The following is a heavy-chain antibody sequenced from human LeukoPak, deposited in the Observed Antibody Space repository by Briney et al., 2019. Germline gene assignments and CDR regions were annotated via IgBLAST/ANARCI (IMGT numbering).Heavy chain of an antibody. V-gene: IGHV4-34*01. J-gene: IGHJ4*02. CDR1: GGSFSGYY. CDR2: INHSGST. Sequence: SETLSLTCAVYGGSFSGYYWSWIRQPPGKGLEWIGEINHSGSTNYNPSLKSRVTISVDTSKNQFSLKLISVTAADTAVYYCARNYGHQMYYFDYWGQGTLVTVSS. D-gene: IGHD3-10*01. CDR3: ARNYGHQMYYFDY.